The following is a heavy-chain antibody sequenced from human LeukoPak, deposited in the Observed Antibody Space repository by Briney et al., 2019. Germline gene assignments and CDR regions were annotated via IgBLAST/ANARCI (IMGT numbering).Heavy chain of an antibody. CDR2: ISGSGGST. V-gene: IGHV3-23*01. CDR3: AKGGTYHSSGYYDY. J-gene: IGHJ4*02. D-gene: IGHD3-22*01. Sequence: GGSLRLSCAASGFTFSSYAMSWVRQAPGKGLEWVSAISGSGGSTYYADSVKGRFTISRDNSKNTLYLQMNSLRAEDTAVYYCAKGGTYHSSGYYDYWGQGTLVTVSS. CDR1: GFTFSSYA.